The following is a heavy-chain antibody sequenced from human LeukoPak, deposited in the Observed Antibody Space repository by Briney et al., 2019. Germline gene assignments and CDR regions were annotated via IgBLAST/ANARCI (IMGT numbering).Heavy chain of an antibody. D-gene: IGHD2-8*01. Sequence: QTGGSLRLSCTASGFSLTNYEMNWVRQTPGKGLEWVSHISSGGNTEYYADSVRGRFTMARDNAKNSLFLQMNGLRAEDTAIYYCARDTVNGPFVISLDYWGQGALVTVSS. CDR3: ARDTVNGPFVISLDY. CDR2: ISSGGNTE. V-gene: IGHV3-48*03. CDR1: GFSLTNYE. J-gene: IGHJ4*02.